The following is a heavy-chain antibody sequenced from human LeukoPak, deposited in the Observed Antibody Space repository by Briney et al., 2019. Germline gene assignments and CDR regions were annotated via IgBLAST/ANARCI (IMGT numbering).Heavy chain of an antibody. CDR3: ARRGVDYINWFDP. CDR2: IYHSGST. Sequence: SETLSLTCTVSGGSISSSSYYWGWIRQPPGKGLEWIGSIYHSGSTYYNPSLKSRVTISVDTSKNQFSLKLSSVTAADTAVYYCARRGVDYINWFDPWGQGTLVTVSS. V-gene: IGHV4-39*07. CDR1: GGSISSSSYY. J-gene: IGHJ5*02. D-gene: IGHD3-10*01.